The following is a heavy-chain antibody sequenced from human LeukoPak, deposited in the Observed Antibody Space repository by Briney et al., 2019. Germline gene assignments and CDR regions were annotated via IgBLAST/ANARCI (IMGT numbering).Heavy chain of an antibody. CDR1: GYTFRSYE. CDR3: ARDGGYCSSPNCHIDY. J-gene: IGHJ4*02. Sequence: QPGGSLRLSFAASGYTFRSYEMDWVRQAPGKGLGWVSYISNSGSTIYYADSVKGRFTISRDNAKNSLYLQMNRLRAEETAVYYCARDGGYCSSPNCHIDYWGQGTLVTVSS. D-gene: IGHD2-2*01. V-gene: IGHV3-48*03. CDR2: ISNSGSTI.